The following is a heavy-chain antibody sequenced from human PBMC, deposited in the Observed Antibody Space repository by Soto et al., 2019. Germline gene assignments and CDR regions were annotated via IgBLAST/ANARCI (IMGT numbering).Heavy chain of an antibody. Sequence: GESLKIACKGAGYSFSSYWIGWGLQRPGKGLEWMGIIYPGDSDTRYSPSFQGQVTISADKSISTAYLQWSSLKASDTAMYYCARRVGYCSSTSCYTGWFDPWGQGTLVTVSS. CDR1: GYSFSSYW. CDR2: IYPGDSDT. D-gene: IGHD2-2*02. CDR3: ARRVGYCSSTSCYTGWFDP. J-gene: IGHJ5*02. V-gene: IGHV5-51*01.